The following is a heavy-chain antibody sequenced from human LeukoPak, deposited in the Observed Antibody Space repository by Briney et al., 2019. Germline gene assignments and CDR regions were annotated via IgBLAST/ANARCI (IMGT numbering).Heavy chain of an antibody. D-gene: IGHD6-13*01. CDR2: IYYSGAT. CDR1: GGSISSSSYY. V-gene: IGHV4-39*07. Sequence: SETLSLTCTVSGGSISSSSYYWGWIRQPPGKGLEWIGSIYYSGATNYNPSLKSRVTTSVDKSKNQFSLNLSSVTAADTAVYYCARRYSSSWSSWFDPWGQGTLVTVSS. CDR3: ARRYSSSWSSWFDP. J-gene: IGHJ5*02.